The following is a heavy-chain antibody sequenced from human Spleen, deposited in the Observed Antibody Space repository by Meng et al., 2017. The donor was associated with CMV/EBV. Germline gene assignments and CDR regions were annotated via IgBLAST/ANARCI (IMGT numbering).Heavy chain of an antibody. CDR3: AKSEGSYCSSSSCYSVYYYGVDV. Sequence: GESLKISCAASGFTFSSYAMSWVRQAPGKVLEWVSATSGSGGNTYHADSVKGRFTISRDNSKNTLYLQMNSLRAEDTAVYYCAKSEGSYCSSSSCYSVYYYGVDVWGQGTTVTVSS. CDR1: GFTFSSYA. V-gene: IGHV3-23*01. J-gene: IGHJ6*02. D-gene: IGHD2-2*02. CDR2: TSGSGGNT.